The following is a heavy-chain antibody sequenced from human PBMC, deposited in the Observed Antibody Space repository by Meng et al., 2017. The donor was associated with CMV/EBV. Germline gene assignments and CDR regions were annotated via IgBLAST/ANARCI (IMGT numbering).Heavy chain of an antibody. D-gene: IGHD1-1*01. J-gene: IGHJ4*02. Sequence: GRWGEPGGGLVQAGGSLSLSCAASGFTVSSNYMSWVRQAPGKGLGWVSVIYSGGSTYYADSVKGRFTISRDNSKNTLYLQMNSLRAEDTAVYYGARDHSGPLSHWGQGTLVTVSS. V-gene: IGHV3-66*01. CDR1: GFTVSSNY. CDR2: IYSGGST. CDR3: ARDHSGPLSH.